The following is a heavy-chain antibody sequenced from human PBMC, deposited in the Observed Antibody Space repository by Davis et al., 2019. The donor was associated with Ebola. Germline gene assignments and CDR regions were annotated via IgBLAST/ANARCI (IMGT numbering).Heavy chain of an antibody. CDR1: GFTFSSYE. Sequence: GGSLRLSCAASGFTFSSYEMNWVRQAPGKELEWVSYISSSGSTIYYADSVKGRFTISRDNSKNTLHLQMNSLRAEDTAVYYCARFGGAARTFDYWGQGTLVTVSS. V-gene: IGHV3-48*03. D-gene: IGHD6-6*01. CDR3: ARFGGAARTFDY. CDR2: ISSSGSTI. J-gene: IGHJ4*02.